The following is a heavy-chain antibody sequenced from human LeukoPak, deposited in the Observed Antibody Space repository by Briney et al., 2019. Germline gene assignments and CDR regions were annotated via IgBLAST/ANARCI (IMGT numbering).Heavy chain of an antibody. J-gene: IGHJ5*02. Sequence: SETLSLTCAVSGGSISSGGYSWSWIRQPPGKGLEWIGYIYHSGSTYYNPSLKSRVTISVDRSKNQFSLKLSSVTAADTAVYYCARDRVLNSWSSSYHRANNWFDPWGQGTLVTVSS. D-gene: IGHD3-22*01. V-gene: IGHV4-30-2*01. CDR3: ARDRVLNSWSSSYHRANNWFDP. CDR2: IYHSGST. CDR1: GGSISSGGYS.